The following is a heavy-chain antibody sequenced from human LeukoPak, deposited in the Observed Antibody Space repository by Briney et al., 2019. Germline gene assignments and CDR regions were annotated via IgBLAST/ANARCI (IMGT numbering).Heavy chain of an antibody. D-gene: IGHD6-6*01. Sequence: GGSLRHSCAVSGFTLSLYGMNWVRQAPGKGREWISHISASSSGIFYAASVKGRFITSRDNTRSSLYLQMNSLRAEDTAVYYCVRDPSSVRLPFGSWGQGTLVTVSS. CDR1: GFTLSLYG. J-gene: IGHJ4*02. V-gene: IGHV3-48*01. CDR3: VRDPSSVRLPFGS. CDR2: ISASSSGI.